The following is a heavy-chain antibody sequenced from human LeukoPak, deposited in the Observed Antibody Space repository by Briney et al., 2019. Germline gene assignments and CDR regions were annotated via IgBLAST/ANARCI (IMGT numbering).Heavy chain of an antibody. V-gene: IGHV3-7*01. D-gene: IGHD3-3*01. CDR1: GFTFSSYW. CDR3: ARGIVDYDFWSGYYSTEDY. CDR2: IKQDGSEK. Sequence: PGGSLRLSCAASGFTFSSYWMSWVRQAPGKGLEWVANIKQDGSEKYYVDSVKGRFTISRDNAKNSLYLQMNSLRAEDTAVYYCARGIVDYDFWSGYYSTEDYWGQGTLVTASS. J-gene: IGHJ4*02.